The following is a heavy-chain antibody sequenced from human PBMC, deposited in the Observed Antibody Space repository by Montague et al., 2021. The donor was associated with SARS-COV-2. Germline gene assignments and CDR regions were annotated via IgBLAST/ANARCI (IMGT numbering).Heavy chain of an antibody. Sequence: TLSLTCAVSGGSIITGSNFYWGWIRQSAGKGLEWIGRIHSSGGTNYNPSLKSRLTMSVDSSANQFYLKLTSVTAAATAVYYCARDYYDSSGFNWFDPWGQGLLVTVSS. D-gene: IGHD3-22*01. CDR1: GGSIITGSNFY. V-gene: IGHV4-61*02. CDR3: ARDYYDSSGFNWFDP. J-gene: IGHJ5*02. CDR2: IHSSGGT.